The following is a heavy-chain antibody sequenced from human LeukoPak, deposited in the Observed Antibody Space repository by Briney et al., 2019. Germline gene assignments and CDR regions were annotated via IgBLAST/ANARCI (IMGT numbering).Heavy chain of an antibody. CDR3: GRGISIAATLYYFDY. CDR2: INHSGST. Sequence: SETLSLTCAVYGGSFSGYYWSWIRQPPGKGLEWIGEINHSGSTNYNPSLKSRVTISVDTSKNQFSLKLSSVTAADTAVYYCGRGISIAATLYYFDYWGQGTLVTVSS. CDR1: GGSFSGYY. D-gene: IGHD6-13*01. V-gene: IGHV4-34*01. J-gene: IGHJ4*02.